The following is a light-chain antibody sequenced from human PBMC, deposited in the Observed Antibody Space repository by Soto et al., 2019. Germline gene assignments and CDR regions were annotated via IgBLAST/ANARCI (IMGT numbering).Light chain of an antibody. CDR3: QSYDNSLSGSGV. CDR2: GHN. CDR1: TSNIGAGYE. J-gene: IGLJ3*02. Sequence: QSVLTQPPSVSGAPGPRVTISCTGSTSNIGAGYEVHWYQQLPGTAPKLLVSGHNIRPSGVPDRFSGFKSGASASLVITGLQAEDEADYYCQSYDNSLSGSGVFGGGTQLTVL. V-gene: IGLV1-40*01.